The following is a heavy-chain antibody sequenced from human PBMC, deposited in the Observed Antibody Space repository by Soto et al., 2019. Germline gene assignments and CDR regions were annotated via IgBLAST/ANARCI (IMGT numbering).Heavy chain of an antibody. CDR3: AKDYGGNPNRDAFDI. V-gene: IGHV3-23*01. Sequence: GGSLRLSCAASGFTFSMYVMNWVRQAPGKGLEWVSGVSATGAATYYADSVKGRFTISRDNSKNTLYLQINSLRVEDTALYYCAKDYGGNPNRDAFDIWGQGTMVTVSS. J-gene: IGHJ3*02. CDR1: GFTFSMYV. D-gene: IGHD4-17*01. CDR2: VSATGAAT.